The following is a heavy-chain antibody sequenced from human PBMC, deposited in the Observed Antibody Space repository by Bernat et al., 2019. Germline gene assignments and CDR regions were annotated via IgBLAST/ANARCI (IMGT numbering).Heavy chain of an antibody. Sequence: QVQLVESGGGVVQPGRSLTLSCAASGFTFSSYGMHWVRQAPGKGLEWVAVISYDGSNKYYADSVKGRFTISRDNSKNTLYLQMNSLRAEDTAVYYCAKGRRVVAATPDYWGQGTLVTVSS. D-gene: IGHD2-15*01. V-gene: IGHV3-30*18. J-gene: IGHJ4*02. CDR2: ISYDGSNK. CDR3: AKGRRVVAATPDY. CDR1: GFTFSSYG.